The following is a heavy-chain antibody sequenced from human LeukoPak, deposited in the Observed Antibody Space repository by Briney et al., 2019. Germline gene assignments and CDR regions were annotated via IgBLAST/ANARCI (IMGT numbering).Heavy chain of an antibody. J-gene: IGHJ3*02. V-gene: IGHV3-11*01. D-gene: IGHD5-18*01. CDR2: IPTAGNTI. CDR3: ARDLGYNYGLDAFNI. Sequence: GGSQRLSCAASGFSLSDYYMTWIRQAPGKGLEWVSYIPTAGNTIFYADSVKGRFTMSRDNTKQTLHLQMTDLRPDDTAMYYCARDLGYNYGLDAFNIWGQGTMVTVSS. CDR1: GFSLSDYY.